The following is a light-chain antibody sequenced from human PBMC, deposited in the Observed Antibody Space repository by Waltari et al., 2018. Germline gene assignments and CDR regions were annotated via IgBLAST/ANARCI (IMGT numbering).Light chain of an antibody. V-gene: IGLV2-11*01. CDR1: SSNVGGYHY. CDR3: CSYAGSYTEV. Sequence: QSALTQPRSVSGSPGQAVTISCTGTSSNVGGYHYVPWYQKHPGKAPKLMIYDVSKRPSGVPDRFSGSKSGNTASLTISGLQAEDEADYYCCSYAGSYTEVFGTGTKVTVL. J-gene: IGLJ1*01. CDR2: DVS.